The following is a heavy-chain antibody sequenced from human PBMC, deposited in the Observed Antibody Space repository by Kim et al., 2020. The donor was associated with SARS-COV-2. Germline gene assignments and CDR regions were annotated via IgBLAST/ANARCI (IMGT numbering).Heavy chain of an antibody. CDR3: PHKNVYGSYYYNGMDV. CDR1: GESFNDYY. Sequence: SETLSLTCAVYGESFNDYYWNWIRQPPGKGLEWIGEIKHSGSTDYNPSLKSRVTIPVDTSKSQFSLKLSSVTAADTAVYYCPHKNVYGSYYYNGMDVWG. V-gene: IGHV4-34*01. CDR2: IKHSGST. D-gene: IGHD4-17*01. J-gene: IGHJ6*02.